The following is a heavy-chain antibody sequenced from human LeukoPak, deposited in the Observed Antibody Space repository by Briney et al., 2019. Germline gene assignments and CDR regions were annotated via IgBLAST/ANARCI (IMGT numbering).Heavy chain of an antibody. CDR2: IYTSGGT. D-gene: IGHD6-6*01. V-gene: IGHV4-4*09. Sequence: SETLSLTCTVSGDSISSYYWSWIRQPPGKGLEWIGYIYTSGGTNYIPSLKGRVTISIDTSKTQFSLKLSSVTAADSAVYYCARLTRLSTSPDRYYLDYWGQSTLVTVSS. CDR3: ARLTRLSTSPDRYYLDY. J-gene: IGHJ4*02. CDR1: GDSISSYY.